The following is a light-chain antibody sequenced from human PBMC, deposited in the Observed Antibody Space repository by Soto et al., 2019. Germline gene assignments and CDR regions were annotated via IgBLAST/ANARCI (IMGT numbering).Light chain of an antibody. V-gene: IGLV1-40*01. CDR2: GNS. CDR3: QSYDSSLSGDV. J-gene: IGLJ1*01. Sequence: VLPQPPSVSGAPGQRVTISCTGSSSNIGAGYDVHWYQQLPGTAPKLLIYGNSNRPSGVPDRFSGSKSGTSASLAITGLQAEDEADYYCQSYDSSLSGDVFGTGTKGTVL. CDR1: SSNIGAGYD.